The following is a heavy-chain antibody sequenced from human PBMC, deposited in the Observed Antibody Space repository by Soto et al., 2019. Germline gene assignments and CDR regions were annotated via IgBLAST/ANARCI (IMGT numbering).Heavy chain of an antibody. Sequence: GGSLRLSCAASGFTFSNYAMTWVRQAPGKGLEWVSDISGSGGSTYYADSVKGRFTISRDNSKNTVYLQMNSLRAEDTAVYYCAKDHYSSSLAASWFDPWGQGTLVTVSS. V-gene: IGHV3-23*01. D-gene: IGHD6-6*01. CDR3: AKDHYSSSLAASWFDP. J-gene: IGHJ5*02. CDR2: ISGSGGST. CDR1: GFTFSNYA.